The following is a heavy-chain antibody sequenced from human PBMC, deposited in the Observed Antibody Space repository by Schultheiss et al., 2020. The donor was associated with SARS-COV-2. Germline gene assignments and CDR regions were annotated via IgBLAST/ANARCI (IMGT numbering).Heavy chain of an antibody. Sequence: GESLKISCAASGFTFSSYGMHWVRQAPGKGLEWVAVIWYDGSNKYYADSVKGRFTISRDNAKNTLYLQMNSLRAEDTAVYYFARDGLDIVVVPAAIRDYYYYYDMDVWGKGTTVTVSS. V-gene: IGHV3-33*08. CDR2: IWYDGSNK. CDR1: GFTFSSYG. D-gene: IGHD2-2*02. CDR3: ARDGLDIVVVPAAIRDYYYYYDMDV. J-gene: IGHJ6*03.